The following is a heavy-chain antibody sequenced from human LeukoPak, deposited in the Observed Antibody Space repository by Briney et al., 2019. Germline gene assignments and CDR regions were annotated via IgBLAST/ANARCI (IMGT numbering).Heavy chain of an antibody. D-gene: IGHD3-22*01. V-gene: IGHV3-7*01. J-gene: IGHJ4*02. CDR3: ARDLYYYDSSGYHDY. Sequence: PGGSLRLSCAASGFTFSTYWMSWVRQAPGKGLEWVANIKEDGSEKYYADSVKGRFTISRDNAKNSLYLQMNSLRAEDTAVYYCARDLYYYDSSGYHDYWGQGTLVTVSS. CDR1: GFTFSTYW. CDR2: IKEDGSEK.